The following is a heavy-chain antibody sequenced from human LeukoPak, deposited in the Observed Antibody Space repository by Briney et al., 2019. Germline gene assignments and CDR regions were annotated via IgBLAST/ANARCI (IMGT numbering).Heavy chain of an antibody. CDR1: GFTFSTYS. V-gene: IGHV3-48*02. Sequence: TGGSLRLSCAASGFTFSTYSMNWVRQAPGEGLEWISYISSSSRAIYYADSVKGRFTISSDNAKNSLYLQMNSLRDEDTAVYYCARDYYDSSGYFYPSAFDIWGQGTMVTVSS. J-gene: IGHJ3*02. CDR2: ISSSSRAI. D-gene: IGHD3-22*01. CDR3: ARDYYDSSGYFYPSAFDI.